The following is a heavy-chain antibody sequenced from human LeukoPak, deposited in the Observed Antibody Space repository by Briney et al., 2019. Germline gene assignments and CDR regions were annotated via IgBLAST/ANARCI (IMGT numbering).Heavy chain of an antibody. CDR1: GYTVTGYF. D-gene: IGHD2-2*01. CDR3: ARTPDESDIVVVPAATYYYYYGMDV. CDR2: INPNRGGT. V-gene: IGHV1-2*02. J-gene: IGHJ6*02. Sequence: GVPVKVSGKASGYTVTGYFMHWVRQAPGQGLEWMGWINPNRGGTNYVQKFQCRVTMTWDTSISTAYIELSRLRSDHTAVYYCARTPDESDIVVVPAATYYYYYGMDVWGQGTTVTVSS.